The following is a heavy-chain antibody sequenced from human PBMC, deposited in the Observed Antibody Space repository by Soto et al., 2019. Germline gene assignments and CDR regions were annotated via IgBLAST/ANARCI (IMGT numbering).Heavy chain of an antibody. CDR3: AKDHSNGSGWYFYFDY. CDR2: ISYDGSNK. D-gene: IGHD6-19*01. Sequence: PGGSLRLSCAASGFTFSSYGMHWVRQAPGKGLEWVAVISYDGSNKYYADSVKGRFTISRDNSKNTLYLQMNSLRAEDTAVYYCAKDHSNGSGWYFYFDYWGQGTLVTVSS. CDR1: GFTFSSYG. J-gene: IGHJ4*02. V-gene: IGHV3-30*18.